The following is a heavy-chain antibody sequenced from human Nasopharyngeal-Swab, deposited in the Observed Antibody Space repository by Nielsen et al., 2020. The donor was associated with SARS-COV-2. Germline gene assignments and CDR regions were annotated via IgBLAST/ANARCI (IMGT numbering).Heavy chain of an antibody. CDR2: IKWNGGST. V-gene: IGHV3-20*04. D-gene: IGHD3-10*01. CDR1: GFIFDDYG. Sequence: GESLKISCAASGFIFDDYGMSWVRQAPGKGLEWVSAIKWNGGSTAYADSVKGRFTISRDNAKNSLFLQMNSLRVEDTAFYYCARDRGVAPSNYVDYWGQGTLVTVSS. J-gene: IGHJ4*02. CDR3: ARDRGVAPSNYVDY.